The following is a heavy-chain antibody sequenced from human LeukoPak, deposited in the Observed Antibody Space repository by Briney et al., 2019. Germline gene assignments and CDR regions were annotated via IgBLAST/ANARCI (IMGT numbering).Heavy chain of an antibody. J-gene: IGHJ6*03. Sequence: GRTLRLSCTVSGFNFGDYSLSWFRQPPGVGLEWVAFIRREGYGGTTEYAASAKGRFTISKDDSKSIAYLQMNSLKTEDTGVYYCTRDHDFWRGAFDVRGKGTTVTVA. CDR3: TRDHDFWRGAFDV. V-gene: IGHV3-49*03. CDR2: IRREGYGGTT. D-gene: IGHD3-3*01. CDR1: GFNFGDYS.